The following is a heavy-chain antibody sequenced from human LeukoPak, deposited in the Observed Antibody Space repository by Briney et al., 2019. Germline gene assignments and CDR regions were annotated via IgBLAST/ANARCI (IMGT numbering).Heavy chain of an antibody. V-gene: IGHV4-39*01. Sequence: SETLSLTCFVSGASIINNNYYWAWIRRPPGKGLEWIGSVYHSGSTSYNPSLKSRVTMSVDTSKNHFTLKLNSVTAADTAVYSCAGHKYYNFWGSFNWFDPWGQGILVTVSS. D-gene: IGHD3-3*01. CDR3: AGHKYYNFWGSFNWFDP. CDR1: GASIINNNYY. CDR2: VYHSGST. J-gene: IGHJ5*02.